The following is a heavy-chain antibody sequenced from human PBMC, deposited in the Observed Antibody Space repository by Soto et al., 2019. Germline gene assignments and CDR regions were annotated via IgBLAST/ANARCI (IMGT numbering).Heavy chain of an antibody. CDR1: GDSISSGGSY. Sequence: SETLSLTCTVSGDSISSGGSYWNWIRQRPGKGLEWMGYIFYSGSFSYTPSLRGRVMMSVDTSKNQFSLKLTSVTAADTAVYYCVRGVSWSSGSVDFWGPGTLVTVSS. CDR3: VRGVSWSSGSVDF. J-gene: IGHJ5*01. CDR2: IFYSGSF. V-gene: IGHV4-31*03. D-gene: IGHD6-19*01.